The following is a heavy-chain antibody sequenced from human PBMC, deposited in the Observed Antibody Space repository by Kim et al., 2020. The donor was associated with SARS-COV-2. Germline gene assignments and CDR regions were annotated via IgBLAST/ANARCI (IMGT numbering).Heavy chain of an antibody. CDR1: SGSISSSSYY. CDR2: IYSGGST. J-gene: IGHJ4*02. CDR3: ARPNGNNYVSFFDY. V-gene: IGHV4-39*01. D-gene: IGHD3-16*01. Sequence: LETLSLTCTVSSGSISSSSYYWAWIRQAPGKGLEWIGSIYSGGSTYYNLSLKSRITISVDTSQNQFFLRLASVTAADTAVYYCARPNGNNYVSFFDYWGQGTLVTVSS.